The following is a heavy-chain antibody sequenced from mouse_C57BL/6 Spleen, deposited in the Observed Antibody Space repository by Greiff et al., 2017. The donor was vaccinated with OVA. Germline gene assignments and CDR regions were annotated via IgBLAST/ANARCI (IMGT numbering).Heavy chain of an antibody. CDR2: IYPGDGDT. D-gene: IGHD1-1*01. CDR3: AREITTVVATNAMDY. CDR1: GYAFSSYW. Sequence: VKLQESGAELVKPGASVKISCKASGYAFSSYWMNWVKQRPGQGLEWIGQIYPGDGDTTYNGKFKGKATLTADKSSSTAYMQLSSLTSEDSAVYFCAREITTVVATNAMDYWGQGTSVTVSS. V-gene: IGHV1-80*01. J-gene: IGHJ4*01.